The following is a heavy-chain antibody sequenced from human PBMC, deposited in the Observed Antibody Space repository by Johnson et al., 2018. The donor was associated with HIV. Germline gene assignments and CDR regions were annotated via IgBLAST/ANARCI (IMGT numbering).Heavy chain of an antibody. V-gene: IGHV3-11*01. J-gene: IGHJ3*02. CDR3: ATFGGGSFHAFDI. D-gene: IGHD1-26*01. CDR1: GFPFTYAW. Sequence: QVQLVESGGGLVKPGGSLRLSCAASGFPFTYAWMNWVRQTPGTGREWVGRIKSRNDGRTIYYAASVKGRFTMSRDNAKNSLYLQMTSLRAEDTAVYYCATFGGGSFHAFDIWGQGTMVTVSS. CDR2: IKSRNDGRTI.